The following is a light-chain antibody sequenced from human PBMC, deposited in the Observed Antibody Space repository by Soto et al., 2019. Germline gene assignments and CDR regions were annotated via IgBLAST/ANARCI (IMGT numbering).Light chain of an antibody. CDR3: QQYGSSPQT. J-gene: IGKJ1*01. Sequence: IVLTQSAGTLSLSPGESATLFCRASQSVSSSSLAWYQQKSGQPPRIVIYGASSRATGTPGRFSGSEYGTDFTLTITRLEPEDFAVYYCQQYGSSPQTFGQGTKVDIK. V-gene: IGKV3-20*01. CDR1: QSVSSSS. CDR2: GAS.